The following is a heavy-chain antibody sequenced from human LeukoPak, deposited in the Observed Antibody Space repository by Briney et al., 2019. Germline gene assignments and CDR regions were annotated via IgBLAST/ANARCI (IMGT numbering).Heavy chain of an antibody. V-gene: IGHV1-69*04. J-gene: IGHJ4*02. Sequence: SVKVSCKASGGTFSSYAISWVRQAPGQGLEWMGRIIPILGIANYAQKFQGRVTITADKSTSTAYMELSSLRSEDTAVYYCASWGAVGADLGYWGQGTLVTVSS. CDR2: IIPILGIA. CDR3: ASWGAVGADLGY. CDR1: GGTFSSYA. D-gene: IGHD1-26*01.